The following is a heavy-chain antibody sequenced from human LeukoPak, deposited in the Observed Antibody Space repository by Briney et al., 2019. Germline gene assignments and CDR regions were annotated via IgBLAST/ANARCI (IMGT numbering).Heavy chain of an antibody. Sequence: PGGSLRLSCAASGFTFSDYYMSWIRQAPGKGLEWVSYISSSSSYTNYADSVKGRFTISRDNSKNTLYLQMNTLRAEDTAVYYCAKRESRYCSSTSCLIGMDVWGQGTTVTVSS. CDR1: GFTFSDYY. CDR2: ISSSSSYT. J-gene: IGHJ6*02. D-gene: IGHD2-2*01. V-gene: IGHV3-11*03. CDR3: AKRESRYCSSTSCLIGMDV.